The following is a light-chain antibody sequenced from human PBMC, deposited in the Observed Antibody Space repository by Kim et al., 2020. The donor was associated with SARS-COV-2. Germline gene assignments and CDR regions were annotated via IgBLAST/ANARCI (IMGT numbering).Light chain of an antibody. CDR3: NSRDTSHFVI. V-gene: IGLV3-19*01. Sequence: SSELTQDPAVSVDLGQTVRSTCQGDSLRKYYATWYQQKPGQAPVLLISGKNNRPSGIPDRFSGSSSGNTASLTIAGAQAEDEADYYCNSRDTSHFVIFGGGTK. J-gene: IGLJ2*01. CDR1: SLRKYY. CDR2: GKN.